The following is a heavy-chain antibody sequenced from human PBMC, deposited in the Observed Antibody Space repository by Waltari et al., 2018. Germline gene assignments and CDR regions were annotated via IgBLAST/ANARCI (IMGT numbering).Heavy chain of an antibody. V-gene: IGHV4-34*01. CDR2: INHSGST. Sequence: QVQLQQWGAGLLKPSETLSLTCAVYGGSFSGSYWSWIRPPPGKGLEWIGEINHSGSTNYNPSLKSRVTISVDTSKNQFSLKLSSVTAADTAVYYCARGGRGYSYGSRHGMDVWGQGTTVTVSS. J-gene: IGHJ6*02. CDR1: GGSFSGSY. D-gene: IGHD5-18*01. CDR3: ARGGRGYSYGSRHGMDV.